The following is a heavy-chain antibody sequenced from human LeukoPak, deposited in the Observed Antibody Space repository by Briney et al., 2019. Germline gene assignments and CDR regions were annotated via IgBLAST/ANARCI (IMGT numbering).Heavy chain of an antibody. CDR2: IIPILGIA. CDR3: ARDLAPSGYVQFDY. Sequence: SVKVSCKASGYTFTTYGISWVRQAPGQGLEWMGRIIPILGIANYAQKFQGRVTITADKSTSTAYMELSSLRSEDTAVYYCARDLAPSGYVQFDYWGQGTLVTVSS. D-gene: IGHD5-12*01. V-gene: IGHV1-69*04. CDR1: GYTFTTYG. J-gene: IGHJ4*02.